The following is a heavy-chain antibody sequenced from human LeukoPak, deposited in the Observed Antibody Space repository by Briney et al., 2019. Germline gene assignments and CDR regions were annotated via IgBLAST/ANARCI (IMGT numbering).Heavy chain of an antibody. V-gene: IGHV4-61*02. CDR1: GGSISSGTYY. CDR3: ARALLWVDI. J-gene: IGHJ3*02. D-gene: IGHD3-10*01. Sequence: TSETLSLTCTVSGGSISSGTYYWSWIRQPAGKGLEWIGRIYTSGSTNYNPSLKSRVTISVDTSKNQFSLKLSSVTAADTAVYYCARALLWVDIWGQGTMVTVSS. CDR2: IYTSGST.